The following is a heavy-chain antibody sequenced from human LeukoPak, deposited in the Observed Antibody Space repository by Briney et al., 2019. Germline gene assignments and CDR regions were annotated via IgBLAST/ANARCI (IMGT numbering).Heavy chain of an antibody. CDR2: INHSGST. D-gene: IGHD6-13*01. J-gene: IGHJ3*02. CDR3: ATGRKPSSSWYGGGYGAFDI. CDR1: GGSFSGYY. Sequence: SETLSLTCAVYGGSFSGYYWSWIRQPPGKGLEWIGEINHSGSTNYNPSLKSRVTISVDTSKNQFSLKLSSVTAADTAVYYCATGRKPSSSWYGGGYGAFDIWGQGTMVTVSS. V-gene: IGHV4-34*01.